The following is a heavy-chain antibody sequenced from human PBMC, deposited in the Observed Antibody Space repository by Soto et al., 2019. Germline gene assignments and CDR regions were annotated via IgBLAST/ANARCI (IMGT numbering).Heavy chain of an antibody. CDR3: VRILQYFGAPRAYFDL. J-gene: IGHJ2*01. Sequence: GGSLRLSCAASGFTFSNAWMNWVRQAPGKGLEWVGRIKSKTDGGTTDYAAPVKGRFTISRDDSTNTLDLLMNNLKTEDTGVYFCVRILQYFGAPRAYFDLWGRGTLVTVSS. CDR1: GFTFSNAW. D-gene: IGHD3-10*01. V-gene: IGHV3-15*07. CDR2: IKSKTDGGTT.